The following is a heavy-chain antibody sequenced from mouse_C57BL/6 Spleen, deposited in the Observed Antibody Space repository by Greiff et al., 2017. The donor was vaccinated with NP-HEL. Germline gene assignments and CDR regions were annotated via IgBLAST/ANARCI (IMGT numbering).Heavy chain of an antibody. V-gene: IGHV5-4*03. CDR1: GFTFSSYA. CDR3: ARGIGFFDY. CDR2: ISDGGSYT. D-gene: IGHD2-14*01. J-gene: IGHJ2*01. Sequence: DVKLVESGGGLVKPGGSLKLSCAASGFTFSSYAMSWVRQTPEKRLEWVATISDGGSYTYYPDNVKGRFTISRDNAKNNLYLQMSHLKSEDTAMYYCARGIGFFDYWGQGTTLTVSS.